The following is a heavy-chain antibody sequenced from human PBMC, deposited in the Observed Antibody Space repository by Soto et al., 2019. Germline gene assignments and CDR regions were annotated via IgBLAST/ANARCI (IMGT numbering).Heavy chain of an antibody. CDR2: IWYDGSNK. J-gene: IGHJ3*02. V-gene: IGHV3-33*01. CDR3: ARDLSGDYGALDT. D-gene: IGHD4-17*01. Sequence: QVQLVESGGGVVQPGRSLRLSCAPSGFTFSSYGMHWARQAPGKGLEWVAVIWYDGSNKVYADSVKGRFTISRDNSKNTLYLQMNSLRAEDTAVYYCARDLSGDYGALDTGGQGTMVTVSS. CDR1: GFTFSSYG.